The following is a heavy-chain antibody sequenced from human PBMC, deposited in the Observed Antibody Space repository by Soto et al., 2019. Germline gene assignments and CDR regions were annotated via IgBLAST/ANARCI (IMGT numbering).Heavy chain of an antibody. CDR3: AREYYYDSSGYYYPTFDY. D-gene: IGHD3-22*01. J-gene: IGHJ4*02. CDR2: INAGNGNT. Sequence: QVQLVQSGAEVKKPGASVKVSCKASGYTFTSYAMHWVRQAPGQRLEWMGWINAGNGNTKYSQKFQGRVTITRDTSASTADMELSSLRSEDTAVYYCAREYYYDSSGYYYPTFDYWGQGTLVTVSS. V-gene: IGHV1-3*01. CDR1: GYTFTSYA.